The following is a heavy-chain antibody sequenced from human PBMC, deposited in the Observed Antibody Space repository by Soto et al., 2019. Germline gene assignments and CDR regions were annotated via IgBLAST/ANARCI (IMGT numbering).Heavy chain of an antibody. CDR1: GFTFSSYA. CDR3: ARANTYYYDSSGYHCDY. V-gene: IGHV3-30-3*01. CDR2: ISYDGSNK. J-gene: IGHJ4*02. Sequence: QVQLVESGGGVVQPGRSLRLSCAASGFTFSSYAMHWVRQASGKGLEWVAVISYDGSNKYYADSVKGRFTISRDNSKNTLYLQMNSLRAEDTAVYYCARANTYYYDSSGYHCDYWGQGTLVTVSS. D-gene: IGHD3-22*01.